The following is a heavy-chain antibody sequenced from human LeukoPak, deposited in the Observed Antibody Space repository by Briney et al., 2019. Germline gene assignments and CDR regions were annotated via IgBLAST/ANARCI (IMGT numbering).Heavy chain of an antibody. D-gene: IGHD3-10*01. CDR2: INHSGST. V-gene: IGHV4-34*01. CDR3: AREDMVRGVLDY. Sequence: KPSETLSLTCAVYGGSFSGYYWSWIRQPPGKGLEWIGEINHSGSTNYNPSLKSRVTISVDTSKNQFSLKLSSVTAADTAVYYCAREDMVRGVLDYWGQGTLVTVSS. CDR1: GGSFSGYY. J-gene: IGHJ4*02.